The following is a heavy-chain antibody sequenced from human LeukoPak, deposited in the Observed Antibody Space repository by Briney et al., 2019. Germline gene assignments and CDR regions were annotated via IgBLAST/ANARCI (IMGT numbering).Heavy chain of an antibody. CDR3: ASEGGELNPEIYDSSGYPDYFDY. CDR2: IYTSGST. D-gene: IGHD3-22*01. Sequence: SEPKIFCCTVSGGSISSYIWSWSRQPAGKGLEWIGRIYTSGSTNYNPSLKGRVTMSVDTSQNQFSLKLSSVTAADTAVYYCASEGGELNPEIYDSSGYPDYFDYWGQ. V-gene: IGHV4-4*07. J-gene: IGHJ4*02. CDR1: GGSISSYI.